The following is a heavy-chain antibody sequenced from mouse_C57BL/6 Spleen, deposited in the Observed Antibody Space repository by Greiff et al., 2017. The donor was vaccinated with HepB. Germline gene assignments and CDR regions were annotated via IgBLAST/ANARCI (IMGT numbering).Heavy chain of an antibody. J-gene: IGHJ2*01. V-gene: IGHV1-80*01. D-gene: IGHD3-3*01. CDR3: ARRGLYPHYFDY. CDR1: GYAFSSYW. Sequence: QVQLKQSGAELVKPGASVKISCKASGYAFSSYWMNWVKQRPGKGLEWIGQIYPGDGDTNYNGKFKGKATLTADKSSSTAYMQLSSLTSEDSAVYFCARRGLYPHYFDYWGQGTTLTVSS. CDR2: IYPGDGDT.